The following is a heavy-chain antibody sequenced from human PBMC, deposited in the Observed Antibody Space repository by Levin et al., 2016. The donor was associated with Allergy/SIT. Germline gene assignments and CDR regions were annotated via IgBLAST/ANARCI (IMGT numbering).Heavy chain of an antibody. CDR2: ISGSGGST. Sequence: GGSLRLSCAASGFTFSSYAMSWVRQAPGKGLEWVSAISGSGGSTYYADSVKGRFTISRDNSKNTLYLQMNSLRAEDTAVYYCAKDQGVGWSGSYNAFDIWGQGTMVTVSS. D-gene: IGHD1-26*01. CDR3: AKDQGVGWSGSYNAFDI. J-gene: IGHJ3*02. V-gene: IGHV3-23*01. CDR1: GFTFSSYA.